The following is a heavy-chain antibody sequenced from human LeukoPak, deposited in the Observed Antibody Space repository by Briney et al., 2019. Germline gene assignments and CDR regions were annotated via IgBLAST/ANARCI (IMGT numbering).Heavy chain of an antibody. Sequence: PGGSLRLSCVASGFTVSSNYMSWVRQAPGKGLEWVSLIYSGDTTHYADSVKGRFTISRDNSKNTVYLQMNSLRAEDTAVYYCARASSSWWYFGYWGQGTLVTVSS. D-gene: IGHD6-13*01. CDR2: IYSGDTT. V-gene: IGHV3-53*01. J-gene: IGHJ4*02. CDR1: GFTVSSNY. CDR3: ARASSSWWYFGY.